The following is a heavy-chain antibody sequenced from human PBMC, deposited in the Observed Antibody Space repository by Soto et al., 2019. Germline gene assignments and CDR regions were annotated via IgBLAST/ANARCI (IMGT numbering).Heavy chain of an antibody. Sequence: GASVKVSCKASGYTFSGFYMHWVRQAPGQGLEWMGWINPNSGGTKSAEKFQGRVTMTRDTSISTAYMEVSRLTSGDTAVYYCASAAVTGKAGLDFWGQGTQVTVSS. D-gene: IGHD6-19*01. CDR1: GYTFSGFY. CDR2: INPNSGGT. CDR3: ASAAVTGKAGLDF. J-gene: IGHJ4*02. V-gene: IGHV1-2*02.